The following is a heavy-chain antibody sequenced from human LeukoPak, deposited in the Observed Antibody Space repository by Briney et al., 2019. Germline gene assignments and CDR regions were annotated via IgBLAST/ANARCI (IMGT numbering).Heavy chain of an antibody. D-gene: IGHD2-2*01. V-gene: IGHV3-7*01. J-gene: IGHJ3*02. Sequence: GGSLRLSCAASGFTFSSYWMSWVRQAPGKGLEWVANIKQDGSEKYYVDSVKGRFTISRDNAKNSLYLQMNSLRAKDTAVYYCASGGGEYQLLPDAFDIWGQGTMVTVSS. CDR2: IKQDGSEK. CDR1: GFTFSSYW. CDR3: ASGGGEYQLLPDAFDI.